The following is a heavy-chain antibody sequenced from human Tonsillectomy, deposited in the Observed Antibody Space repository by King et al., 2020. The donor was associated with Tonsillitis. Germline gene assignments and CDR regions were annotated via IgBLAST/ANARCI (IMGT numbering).Heavy chain of an antibody. CDR3: ARVLSYGDYGEGAFDI. D-gene: IGHD4-17*01. CDR1: GGSISSYY. CDR2: NYYSGST. Sequence: VQLQESGPGLVKPSETLSLTCTVSGGSISSYYWSWIRQPPGKGLEWIGYNYYSGSTNYNPSLKSRVTISVDTSKNQFSLKLSSVTAADTAVYYCARVLSYGDYGEGAFDIWGQGTMVTVSS. J-gene: IGHJ3*02. V-gene: IGHV4-59*01.